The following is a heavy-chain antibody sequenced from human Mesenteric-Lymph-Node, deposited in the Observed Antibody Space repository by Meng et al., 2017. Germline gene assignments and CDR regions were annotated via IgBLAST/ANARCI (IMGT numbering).Heavy chain of an antibody. V-gene: IGHV1-69*01. CDR1: GGTFSSYA. Sequence: QVQLVKSGAEEQEPGASVRVSCKASGGTFSSYAISWVRQAPGQGLEWMGGIIPIFGTANYAQKFQGRVTITADESTSTAYMELSSLRSEDTAVYYCARDRSAFSNYFDYWGQGTLVTVSS. J-gene: IGHJ4*02. CDR3: ARDRSAFSNYFDY. CDR2: IIPIFGTA. D-gene: IGHD2/OR15-2a*01.